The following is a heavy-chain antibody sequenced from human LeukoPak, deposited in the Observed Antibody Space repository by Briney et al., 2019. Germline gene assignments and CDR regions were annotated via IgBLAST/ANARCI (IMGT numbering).Heavy chain of an antibody. Sequence: ASVKVSCKASGYTFTGYHMHWVRQAPGQGLEWMGWINPNSGGTNYAQKFQGRVTMTRDTSISTAYMELSRLRSDDTAVYYCARLGWELTDAFDIWGQGTMVTVSS. CDR3: ARLGWELTDAFDI. J-gene: IGHJ3*02. V-gene: IGHV1-2*02. D-gene: IGHD1-26*01. CDR1: GYTFTGYH. CDR2: INPNSGGT.